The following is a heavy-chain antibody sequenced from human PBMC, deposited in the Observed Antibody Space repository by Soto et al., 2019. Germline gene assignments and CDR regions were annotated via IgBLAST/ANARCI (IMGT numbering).Heavy chain of an antibody. CDR3: ARDHGFRDGYKPQYYHYNAMDV. CDR1: GDAFKSYA. Sequence: QVLLLQSGSEVKKAGSSVKVSCKASGDAFKSYAIHWVRQAPGQGLEYMGRIIPSYDRTKYAQKFQGTLTLPAGESRSTAYMELSSRRSEETAVYDWARDHGFRDGYKPQYYHYNAMDVWGQGNTVTVSS. J-gene: IGHJ6*02. V-gene: IGHV1-69*01. D-gene: IGHD3-16*01. CDR2: IIPSYDRT.